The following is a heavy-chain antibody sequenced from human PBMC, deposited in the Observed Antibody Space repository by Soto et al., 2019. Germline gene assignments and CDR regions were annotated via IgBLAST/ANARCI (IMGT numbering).Heavy chain of an antibody. Sequence: QVKLVQSGAEVKKPGASVKVSCKASGYTFTSYGISWVRQAPGQGLEWMGWISVYNGNTNYAQKVQGRVTMTTDTSTSTAYMELRSLRSDDTAVYYCASGWFGEFVYYFDYWGQGTLVTVSS. D-gene: IGHD3-10*01. CDR3: ASGWFGEFVYYFDY. CDR2: ISVYNGNT. J-gene: IGHJ4*02. V-gene: IGHV1-18*01. CDR1: GYTFTSYG.